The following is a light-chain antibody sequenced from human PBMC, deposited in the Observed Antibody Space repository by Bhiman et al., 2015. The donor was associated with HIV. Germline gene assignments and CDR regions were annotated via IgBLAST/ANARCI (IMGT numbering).Light chain of an antibody. CDR3: QVWDSSSDHV. Sequence: GPGKTARITCGGNNIGSKSVHWYQQKPGQAPVLVIYYDSDRPSGIPERFSGSNSGNTATLTISRVEAGDEADYYCQVWDSSSDHVFGTGTKVTVL. CDR1: NIGSKS. J-gene: IGLJ1*01. CDR2: YDS. V-gene: IGLV3-21*04.